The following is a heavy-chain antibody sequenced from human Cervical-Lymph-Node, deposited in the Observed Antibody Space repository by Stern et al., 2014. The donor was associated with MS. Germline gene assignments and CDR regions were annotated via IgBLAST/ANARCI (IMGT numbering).Heavy chain of an antibody. Sequence: EVQLVESGGGLGQPGGSLRLSCAASGFTFNNYAMSWVRQAPGKGLEWVSGISSSGTKTYYADSVKGRFTISRDNSKNTLYMQMNSLRAEDTAVYYCAKSIVVVTTIPIDYWGQGTLVTVSS. CDR3: AKSIVVVTTIPIDY. V-gene: IGHV3-23*04. CDR2: ISSSGTKT. CDR1: GFTFNNYA. J-gene: IGHJ4*02. D-gene: IGHD2-21*02.